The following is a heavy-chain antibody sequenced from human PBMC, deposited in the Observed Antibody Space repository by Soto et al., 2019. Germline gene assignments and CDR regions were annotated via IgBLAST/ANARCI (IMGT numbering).Heavy chain of an antibody. V-gene: IGHV3-30*03. J-gene: IGHJ6*02. Sequence: GGSLRLSCAASGFTFSSYGMHWVRQAPGKGLEWVAVISSSRSNKYYADSVKGRFTISRDNSKNSLYLQMNSLRAEDTAVYYCAGGPTVPKYYYGMDVWGQGTTVTVSS. CDR2: ISSSRSNK. CDR3: AGGPTVPKYYYGMDV. CDR1: GFTFSSYG. D-gene: IGHD3-16*01.